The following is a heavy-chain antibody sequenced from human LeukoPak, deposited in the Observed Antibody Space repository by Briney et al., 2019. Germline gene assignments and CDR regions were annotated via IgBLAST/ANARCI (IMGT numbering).Heavy chain of an antibody. V-gene: IGHV3-23*01. CDR2: IGGSGGST. J-gene: IGHJ6*03. CDR1: GFTFSSYA. CDR3: AKDSTYYYYYMDV. Sequence: GGSLRLSCAASGFTFSSYAMSWVRQAPGKGLEWVSAIGGSGGSTYYADSVKGRFTISRDNSKNTLYLQMNSLRAEDTAVYYCAKDSTYYYYYMDVWGRGTTVTVSS. D-gene: IGHD2/OR15-2a*01.